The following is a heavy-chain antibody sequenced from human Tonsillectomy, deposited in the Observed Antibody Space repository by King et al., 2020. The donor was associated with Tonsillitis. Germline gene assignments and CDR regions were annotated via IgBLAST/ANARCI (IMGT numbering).Heavy chain of an antibody. V-gene: IGHV3-23*04. CDR3: AKDKVATMPRDAFDF. CDR1: GFTFRSYA. D-gene: IGHD5-12*01. CDR2: INGSGGST. Sequence: EVQLVESGGGLVQPGGSLRLSCAASGFTFRSYAMSWVRQAPGKGLEWVSGINGSGGSTYSADSVKGRFTISRDNSKSTLFLQMNSLRVEDTAVYYCAKDKVATMPRDAFDFWGQGTMVTVSS. J-gene: IGHJ3*01.